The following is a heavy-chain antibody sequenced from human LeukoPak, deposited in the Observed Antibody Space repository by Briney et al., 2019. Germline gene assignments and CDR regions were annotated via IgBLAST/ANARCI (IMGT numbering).Heavy chain of an antibody. J-gene: IGHJ4*02. CDR3: AKDSVRDTAMVTDFDY. CDR1: GITFSSYA. Sequence: PGGSLRLSCAASGITFSSYAMNWVRQAPGKGLEWVSAISGSGGSTYYADSVKGRFTISRDNSKNTLYLQMNSLRAEDTAVYYCAKDSVRDTAMVTDFDYWGQGTLVTVSS. CDR2: ISGSGGST. V-gene: IGHV3-23*01. D-gene: IGHD5-18*01.